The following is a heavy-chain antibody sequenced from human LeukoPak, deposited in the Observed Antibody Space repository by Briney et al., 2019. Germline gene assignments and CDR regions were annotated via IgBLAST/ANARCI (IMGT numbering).Heavy chain of an antibody. J-gene: IGHJ5*02. V-gene: IGHV3-9*01. CDR2: ISWNSGSI. CDR1: GFTLDVYA. CDR3: VSSGSCYGGLDP. Sequence: PGGSLRLSCAASGFTLDVYAMHGVRQAPGKGLEWVSGISWNSGSIGYADSVKGRFTISRDNAKNSLYLQMNSLRAEDTALYYCVSSGSCYGGLDPWGQGTLVTVSS. D-gene: IGHD1-26*01.